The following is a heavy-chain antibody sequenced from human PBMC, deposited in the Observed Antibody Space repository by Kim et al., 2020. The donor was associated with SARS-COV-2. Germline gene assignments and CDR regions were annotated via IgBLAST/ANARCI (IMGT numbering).Heavy chain of an antibody. D-gene: IGHD3-3*01. CDR3: ARSGVNYGIDV. Sequence: TKHQHDQVKGRFTTSRENAKNSLYLQMNSLRAEDTAVYYCARSGVNYGIDVWGQGTTVTVSS. J-gene: IGHJ6*02. CDR2: TK. V-gene: IGHV3-48*01.